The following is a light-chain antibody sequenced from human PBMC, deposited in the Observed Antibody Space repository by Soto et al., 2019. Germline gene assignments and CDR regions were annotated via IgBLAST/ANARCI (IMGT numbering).Light chain of an antibody. J-gene: IGKJ4*01. CDR1: QGISNY. CDR2: AAS. CDR3: QKDTNVPA. V-gene: IGKV1-27*01. Sequence: DIQMTQSPSSLSASVGDRVTITCRASQGISNYLAWYHQIPGKVPKLLISAASTLQSGVPSRFSGSGSGTDFTLTISSPQPEDVATYYFQKDTNVPAFGGGTKVAIK.